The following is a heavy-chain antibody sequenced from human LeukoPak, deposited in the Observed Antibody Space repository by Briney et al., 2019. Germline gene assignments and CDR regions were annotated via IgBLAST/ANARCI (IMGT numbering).Heavy chain of an antibody. Sequence: GGSLRLSCAASGFTFSGYALGWVRQAPGKGLEWASGISGSGSNTYYAGSVKGRFTISRDNSKNTLYLQMNSLRADDTAVYYCAKDLRGYYDLEAFYDYWGQGTLVTVSS. J-gene: IGHJ4*02. CDR3: AKDLRGYYDLEAFYDY. CDR2: ISGSGSNT. V-gene: IGHV3-23*01. D-gene: IGHD3-16*01. CDR1: GFTFSGYA.